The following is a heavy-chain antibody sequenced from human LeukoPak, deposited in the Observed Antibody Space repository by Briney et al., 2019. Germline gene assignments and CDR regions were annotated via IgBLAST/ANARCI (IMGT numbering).Heavy chain of an antibody. D-gene: IGHD6-19*01. CDR3: ARDRSSGWYGNYMDV. V-gene: IGHV4-39*07. CDR2: IYYSGST. Sequence: PSETLSLTCTVSGGSISSSSYYWGWIRQPPGKGLEWIGSIYYSGSTYYNPSLKSRVTISVDTSKNQFSLKLSSVTAADTAVYYCARDRSSGWYGNYMDVWGKGTTVTVSS. CDR1: GGSISSSSYY. J-gene: IGHJ6*03.